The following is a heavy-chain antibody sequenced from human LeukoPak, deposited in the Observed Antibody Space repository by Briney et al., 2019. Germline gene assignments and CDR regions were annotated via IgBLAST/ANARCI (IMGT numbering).Heavy chain of an antibody. CDR3: ALGVVGNRALDY. V-gene: IGHV5-51*01. CDR1: EYSFPNYC. J-gene: IGHJ4*02. Sequence: GESLKISCKHSEYSFPNYCIGWVRQMPGKGLEWMGIIYPDDSDTRYSPSFQGQVTISADKSISTAYLQWSSLKASDTAMYYCALGVVGNRALDYWGQGTLVTVSS. CDR2: IYPDDSDT. D-gene: IGHD3-3*01.